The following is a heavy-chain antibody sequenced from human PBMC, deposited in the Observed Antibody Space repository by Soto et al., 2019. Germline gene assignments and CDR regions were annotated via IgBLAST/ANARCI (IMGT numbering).Heavy chain of an antibody. CDR3: ARGALNYEFWCGATKFDY. Sequence: PSETLSLTCTVSGGSISSGGYYWSWIRQHPGKDLEWIGYIYYSGSTYYNPSLKSRVTISVDTSKNQFSLRLSSVTAADTAVYYCARGALNYEFWCGATKFDYWGQGTLVTVSS. CDR1: GGSISSGGYY. D-gene: IGHD3-3*01. CDR2: IYYSGST. J-gene: IGHJ4*02. V-gene: IGHV4-31*03.